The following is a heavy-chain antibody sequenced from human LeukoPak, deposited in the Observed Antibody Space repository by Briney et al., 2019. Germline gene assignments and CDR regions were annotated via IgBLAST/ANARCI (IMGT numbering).Heavy chain of an antibody. Sequence: GGPLRLSCAASGFIFEDYGMTWVRQAPGKGLEWVSGINGNGGSRGYAASVKGRFTISRDNANNPLYLQMNSLRAEDTALYYCARGSSFHNYWGQGTLVTVSS. CDR3: ARGSSFHNY. J-gene: IGHJ4*02. CDR2: INGNGGSR. D-gene: IGHD6-6*01. V-gene: IGHV3-20*04. CDR1: GFIFEDYG.